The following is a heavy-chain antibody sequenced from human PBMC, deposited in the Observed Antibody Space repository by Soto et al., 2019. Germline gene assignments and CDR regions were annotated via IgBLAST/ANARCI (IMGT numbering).Heavy chain of an antibody. V-gene: IGHV4-30-4*01. CDR1: GGSISSGDYY. CDR2: IYYSGST. Sequence: NPSETLSLTCTVSGGSISSGDYYWSWIRQPPGKGLEWIGYIYYSGSTYYNPSLKSRVTISVDTSKNQFSLKLSSVTAADTAVYYCAREGGVAGTEYFDYWGQGTLVTVSS. J-gene: IGHJ4*02. CDR3: AREGGVAGTEYFDY. D-gene: IGHD6-19*01.